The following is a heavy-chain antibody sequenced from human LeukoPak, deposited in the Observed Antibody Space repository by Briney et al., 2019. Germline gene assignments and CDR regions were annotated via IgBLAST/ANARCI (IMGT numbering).Heavy chain of an antibody. J-gene: IGHJ3*02. D-gene: IGHD2-15*01. V-gene: IGHV1-18*01. CDR2: ISAYNGDT. CDR1: GYTFTSYG. CDR3: ARDSGLKDCSGVSCYRAFDI. Sequence: ASVKVSCKASGYTFTSYGISWVRQAPGQGLEWMGWISAYNGDTNYAQKLQGRLTTTTDTSTSTAYMELRSLRSDDTAVYFCARDSGLKDCSGVSCYRAFDIWGQGTMITVSS.